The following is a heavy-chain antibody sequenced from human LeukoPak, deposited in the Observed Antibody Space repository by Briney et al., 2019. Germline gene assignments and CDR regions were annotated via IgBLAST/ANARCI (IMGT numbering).Heavy chain of an antibody. J-gene: IGHJ1*01. D-gene: IGHD6-13*01. CDR1: GFTFSNAW. V-gene: IGHV3-15*01. Sequence: KSGGSLRLSCAASGFTFSNAWMSWVRQAPGKGLEWVGRIKSKTDGGTTDYAAPVKGRFTISRDDSKNTLYLQMNGLKTEDTAVYYCTTDPPRGAAAGTPLKDEYFQHWGQGTLVTVSS. CDR2: IKSKTDGGTT. CDR3: TTDPPRGAAAGTPLKDEYFQH.